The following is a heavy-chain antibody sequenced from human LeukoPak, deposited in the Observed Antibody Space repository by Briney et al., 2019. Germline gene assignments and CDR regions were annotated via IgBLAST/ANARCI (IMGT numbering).Heavy chain of an antibody. Sequence: SETLSLTCTVSGGSISSYYWSWIRQPPGKGLEWIGYIYYSGSTNYNPSLKSRVTISVDTSKNQSSLKLSSVTAADTAVYYCASHPVGSSWYGDWWFDPWGQGTLVTVSS. CDR3: ASHPVGSSWYGDWWFDP. CDR1: GGSISSYY. D-gene: IGHD6-13*01. J-gene: IGHJ5*02. V-gene: IGHV4-59*08. CDR2: IYYSGST.